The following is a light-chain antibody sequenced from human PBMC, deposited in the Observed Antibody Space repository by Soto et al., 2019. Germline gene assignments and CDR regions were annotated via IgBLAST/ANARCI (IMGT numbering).Light chain of an antibody. CDR2: DAS. CDR3: QQYNSSSLT. Sequence: DIQMTQSPYTLSASVGDRVTITCRASQSISSWLAWYQQKPGKAPKLLIYDASSLESGVPSRFSGSGSGTEFTLTISSLQPDDFATYYCQQYNSSSLTFGGGTKVDIK. J-gene: IGKJ4*01. V-gene: IGKV1-5*01. CDR1: QSISSW.